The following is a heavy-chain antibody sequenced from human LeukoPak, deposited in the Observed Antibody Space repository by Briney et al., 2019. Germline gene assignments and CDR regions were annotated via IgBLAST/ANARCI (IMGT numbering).Heavy chain of an antibody. D-gene: IGHD3-10*01. V-gene: IGHV3-30*02. Sequence: GGSLRLSCAASGFTFSNYGMHWVRQAPGKGLEWVAFTRYDGSNKYYADSVKGRFTISRDNSKNTLYLQMNSLRAEDTAVYYCAKDGSFGPGSFYDAAPDYWGQGTLVTVSS. CDR3: AKDGSFGPGSFYDAAPDY. J-gene: IGHJ4*02. CDR2: TRYDGSNK. CDR1: GFTFSNYG.